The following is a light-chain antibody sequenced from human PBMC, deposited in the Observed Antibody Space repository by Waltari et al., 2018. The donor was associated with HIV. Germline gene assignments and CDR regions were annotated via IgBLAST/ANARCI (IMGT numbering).Light chain of an antibody. CDR2: EDN. Sequence: QSALPQTASVPGSPGQSITLSCTGTSSDVGSYRFVPWYQLHPGKAPKLIIYEDNKRPSGVSDRFSGSKSGYTASLTISGLQADDEADYCCWSYAGSSTIIFGGGTKLTVL. J-gene: IGLJ2*01. V-gene: IGLV2-23*01. CDR3: WSYAGSSTII. CDR1: SSDVGSYRF.